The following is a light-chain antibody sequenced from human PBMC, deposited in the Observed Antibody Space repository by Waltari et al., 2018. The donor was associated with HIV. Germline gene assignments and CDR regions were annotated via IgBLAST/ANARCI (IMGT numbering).Light chain of an antibody. Sequence: QSALTQPASVSGSPGQAITISCPGSSSDVGSYRYVSWYPQHPGKAPKLMIYEVSNRPAGVSHRFSGSKSGNTASLTISGLQPEDEADYYCNSYTSISTWVFGGGTKLTVL. J-gene: IGLJ3*02. CDR1: SSDVGSYRY. V-gene: IGLV2-14*01. CDR2: EVS. CDR3: NSYTSISTWV.